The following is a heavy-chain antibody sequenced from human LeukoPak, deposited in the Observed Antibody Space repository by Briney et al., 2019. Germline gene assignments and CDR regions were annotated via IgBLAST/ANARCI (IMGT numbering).Heavy chain of an antibody. CDR1: GGSISSYY. Sequence: SETLSLTCTVSGGSISSYYWSWIRQPPGKGLEWIGYIYYSGSTNYNPSLKSRVTISVDTSKNQFSLKLSSVAAADTAVYYCARHPTSYYDILTGPFDYWGQETLVTVSS. CDR2: IYYSGST. J-gene: IGHJ4*02. V-gene: IGHV4-59*08. CDR3: ARHPTSYYDILTGPFDY. D-gene: IGHD3-9*01.